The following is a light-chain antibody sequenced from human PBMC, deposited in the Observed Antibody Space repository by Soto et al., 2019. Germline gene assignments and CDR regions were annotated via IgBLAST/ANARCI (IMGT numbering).Light chain of an antibody. Sequence: AIRMTQSPSSLSASTGDRVTITCRASQGISSYLAWYQQKPGKAPKLLIYAASTLQSGVPSRFSGSGSGTDFTLTIICLQSQDFATYDCQQYYSYPLTFGVGTKVEIK. J-gene: IGKJ4*01. CDR2: AAS. V-gene: IGKV1-8*01. CDR3: QQYYSYPLT. CDR1: QGISSY.